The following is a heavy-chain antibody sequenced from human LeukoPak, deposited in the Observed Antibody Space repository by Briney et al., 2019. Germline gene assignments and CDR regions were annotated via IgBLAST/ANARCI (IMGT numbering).Heavy chain of an antibody. CDR3: ARGKTYDFWSGYLYYYYMDV. Sequence: GASVKVSCKTSGYTFTSYDINWVRQATGQGLEWMGWMNPNSGNTGYAQKFQGRVTMTRNTSISTAYMELSSLRSEDTAVYYCARGKTYDFWSGYLYYYYMDVWGKGTTVTVSS. CDR2: MNPNSGNT. CDR1: GYTFTSYD. V-gene: IGHV1-8*01. D-gene: IGHD3-3*01. J-gene: IGHJ6*03.